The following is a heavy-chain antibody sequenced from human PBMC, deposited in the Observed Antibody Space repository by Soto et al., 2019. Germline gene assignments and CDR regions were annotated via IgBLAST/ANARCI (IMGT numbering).Heavy chain of an antibody. V-gene: IGHV4-59*01. J-gene: IGHJ6*02. CDR3: ARGQGLVDTTNRGYYSYGMDV. CDR1: GGSISSYY. Sequence: PSETLSLTCTVSGGSISSYYWSWIRQPPGKGLEWIGYIYYSGSTNYNPSLKSRVTISVDTSKNQFSLKLSSVTAADTAVYYSARGQGLVDTTNRGYYSYGMDVWGQGTTVTVSS. D-gene: IGHD5-18*01. CDR2: IYYSGST.